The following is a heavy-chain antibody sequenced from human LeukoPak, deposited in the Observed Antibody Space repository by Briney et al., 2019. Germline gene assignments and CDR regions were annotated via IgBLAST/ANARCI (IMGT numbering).Heavy chain of an antibody. CDR3: ARVHDFWTGGFDP. CDR1: GGSISSGGYS. V-gene: IGHV4-30-2*01. J-gene: IGHJ5*02. D-gene: IGHD3/OR15-3a*01. CDR2: IYHSGST. Sequence: SETLSLTCAVSGGSISSGGYSWSWIRQPPGKGLEWIGYIYHSGSTYYNPSLKSRVTISVDRSKNQFSLKLSSVTAADTAVYYCARVHDFWTGGFDPWGQGTLVTVSS.